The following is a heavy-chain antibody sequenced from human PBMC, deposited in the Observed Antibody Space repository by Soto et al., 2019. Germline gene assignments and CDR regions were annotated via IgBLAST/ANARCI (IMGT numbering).Heavy chain of an antibody. CDR3: ARDHCIGGSCYAAFDI. V-gene: IGHV3-33*01. J-gene: IGHJ3*02. CDR2: IWYDGSNK. CDR1: GFTFSSYG. D-gene: IGHD2-15*01. Sequence: VQLVESGGGVVQPGRSLRLSCAASGFTFSSYGMHWVRQAPGKGLEWVAVIWYDGSNKYYADSVKGRFTISRDNSKNTLYLQMNSLRAEDTAVYYCARDHCIGGSCYAAFDIWGQGTMVTVSS.